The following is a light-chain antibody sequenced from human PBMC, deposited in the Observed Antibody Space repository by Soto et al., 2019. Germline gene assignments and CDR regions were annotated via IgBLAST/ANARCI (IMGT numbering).Light chain of an antibody. CDR1: SSNIGNNE. V-gene: IGLV1-36*01. Sequence: QSVLTQPPSVSEAPRQRVTISCSGSSSNIGNNEVNWYQQLPGKAPKVLMYHDDLLPSGVSDRFSGSKSGTSASLAISGLQSEHEADSYCASWDDSLNGYVSGTGTKVTVL. CDR3: ASWDDSLNGYV. CDR2: HDD. J-gene: IGLJ1*01.